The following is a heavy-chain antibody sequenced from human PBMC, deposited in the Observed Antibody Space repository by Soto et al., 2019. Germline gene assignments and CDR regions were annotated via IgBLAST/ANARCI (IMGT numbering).Heavy chain of an antibody. Sequence: ETLSLTCAVSGDSISGSRWWSWVRQSPGKGLDWIGEVYHTGTTRYNPSLKSRVTISVDTSRNHFSLNLNSLTAADTAVYYCVGNGYYSLDVWGQGTTVTVS. CDR1: GDSISGSRW. V-gene: IGHV4-4*02. D-gene: IGHD4-17*01. CDR3: VGNGYYSLDV. J-gene: IGHJ6*02. CDR2: VYHTGTT.